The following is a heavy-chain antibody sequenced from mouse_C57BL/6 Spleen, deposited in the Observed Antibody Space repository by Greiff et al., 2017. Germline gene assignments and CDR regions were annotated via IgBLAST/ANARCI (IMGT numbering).Heavy chain of an antibody. CDR2: IYPGSGNT. J-gene: IGHJ3*01. CDR1: GYTFTDYY. Sequence: VKLVESGAELVRPGASVKLSCKASGYTFTDYYINWVKQRPGQGLEWIARIYPGSGNTYYNEKFKGKATLTAEKSSSTAYMQLSSLTSEDSAVYFCARSGDYDAFAYWGQGTLVTVSA. CDR3: ARSGDYDAFAY. V-gene: IGHV1-76*01. D-gene: IGHD2-4*01.